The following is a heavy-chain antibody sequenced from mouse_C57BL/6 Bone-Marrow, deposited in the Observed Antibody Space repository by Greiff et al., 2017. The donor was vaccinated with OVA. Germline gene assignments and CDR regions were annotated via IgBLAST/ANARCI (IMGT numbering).Heavy chain of an antibody. Sequence: QVQLQQSVAELVRPGASVTLSCKASGYTFTDYEMHWVKQTPVHGLEWIGAIDPETGGTAYNQKFKGKAILTADKSSSTAYMELRSLTSEDSAVYYCTGRGNYWSYWGQGTTRTVSS. CDR2: IDPETGGT. V-gene: IGHV1-15*01. CDR1: GYTFTDYE. D-gene: IGHD1-1*01. J-gene: IGHJ2*01. CDR3: TGRGNYWSY.